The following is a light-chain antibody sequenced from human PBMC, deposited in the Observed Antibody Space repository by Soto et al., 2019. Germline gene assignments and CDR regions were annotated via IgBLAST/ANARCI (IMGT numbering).Light chain of an antibody. Sequence: EIVMTQSPATLSVSPGERATLSWMASQSVSSSYLAWYQQKPGKAPRLLIYGASSRATGIQDRFSGSGSGTEFTLTIRRLEPEDFAVYYCQQYGSSGTXGQGTKVDIK. V-gene: IGKV3-20*01. CDR3: QQYGSSGT. CDR1: QSVSSSY. CDR2: GAS. J-gene: IGKJ1*01.